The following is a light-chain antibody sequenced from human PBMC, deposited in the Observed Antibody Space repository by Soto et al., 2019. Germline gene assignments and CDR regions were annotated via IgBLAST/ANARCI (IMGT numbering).Light chain of an antibody. CDR2: EVS. CDR1: SGDVGSYNL. J-gene: IGLJ2*01. Sequence: QSALTQPASVSGSPGQSITISCTGSSGDVGSYNLVSWYQQHPDKAPKLMIYEVSKRPPGVSNRFFGSKSGNTASLTISGLQAEDEAHYCCCSYADTSILFGGGTKVTVL. V-gene: IGLV2-23*02. CDR3: CSYADTSIL.